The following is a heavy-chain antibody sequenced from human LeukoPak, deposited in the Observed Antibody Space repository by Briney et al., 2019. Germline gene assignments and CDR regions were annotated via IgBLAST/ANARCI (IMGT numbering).Heavy chain of an antibody. CDR1: GYTFTSYG. D-gene: IGHD6-13*01. CDR3: ARDRYSSSWNWFDP. V-gene: IGHV1-18*01. J-gene: IGHJ5*02. Sequence: ASVKVSCKASGYTFTSYGISWVRQAPGQGLEWMGWISAYNGNTNYAQKLQGRVTMTTDTSTSTAYMELRSQRSDDTAVYYCARDRYSSSWNWFDPWGQGTLVTVSS. CDR2: ISAYNGNT.